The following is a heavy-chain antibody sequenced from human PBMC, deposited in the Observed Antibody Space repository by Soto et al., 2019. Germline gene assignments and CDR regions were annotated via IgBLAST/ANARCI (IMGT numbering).Heavy chain of an antibody. V-gene: IGHV3-23*01. CDR2: IGGNSVHI. J-gene: IGHJ6*01. Sequence: EVQLLESGGGLVQTGGSLRISCVGSGFTFGNYAMRWVRQAPGKGLEWVSAIGGNSVHISYADSVKGRLTISRDNSKNTVYLQMSSLRVEDTAVYYCAKAQVVGVISAMDVWGHGTTVTVSS. D-gene: IGHD3-16*02. CDR1: GFTFGNYA. CDR3: AKAQVVGVISAMDV.